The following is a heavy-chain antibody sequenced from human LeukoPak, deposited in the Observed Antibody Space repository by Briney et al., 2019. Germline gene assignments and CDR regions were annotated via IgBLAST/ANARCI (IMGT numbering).Heavy chain of an antibody. Sequence: PSETLSLTCSVSDDSISSSSYYWGWIRQPPGKGLEWIGSIYYSGSTYYNPSLKSRVTISVHTSKNQFSLRLTSVTAADTAIYYCVRGDSGTWFPTGLHFDCWGQGTLVTVSS. CDR3: VRGDSGTWFPTGLHFDC. J-gene: IGHJ4*02. D-gene: IGHD6-13*01. CDR1: DDSISSSSYY. V-gene: IGHV4-39*07. CDR2: IYYSGST.